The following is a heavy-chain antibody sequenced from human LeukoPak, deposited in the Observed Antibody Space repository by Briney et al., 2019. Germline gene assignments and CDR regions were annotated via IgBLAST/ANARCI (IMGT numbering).Heavy chain of an antibody. CDR1: GYTFTGYY. V-gene: IGHV1-2*02. CDR2: INPNSGGT. CDR3: ARDLPWFGEYAFDI. D-gene: IGHD3-10*01. J-gene: IGHJ3*02. Sequence: ASVKVSCKASGYTFTGYYMHWVRQAPGQGLEWMGWINPNSGGTNYAQKFQGRVTMTRDTSISTAYMELSRLRSDDTAVYYCARDLPWFGEYAFDIWGQGTMVTVSS.